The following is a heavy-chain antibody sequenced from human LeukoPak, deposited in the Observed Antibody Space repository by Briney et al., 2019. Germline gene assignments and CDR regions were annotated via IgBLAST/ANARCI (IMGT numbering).Heavy chain of an antibody. CDR2: VQSNAEGGAK. CDR3: AGFGELLYDY. D-gene: IGHD3-10*01. Sequence: GGSLRLSCAGSGFTFSNAWMSWVRQAPGKGLEWVGRVQSNAEGGAKDYAAPVKCRFTISRADSINTVYLQMNSLKTEDTAVYYCAGFGELLYDYWGQGTLVTVSS. J-gene: IGHJ4*02. CDR1: GFTFSNAW. V-gene: IGHV3-15*01.